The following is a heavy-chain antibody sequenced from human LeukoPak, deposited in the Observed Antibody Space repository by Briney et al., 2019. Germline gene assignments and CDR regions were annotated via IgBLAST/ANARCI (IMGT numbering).Heavy chain of an antibody. V-gene: IGHV4-4*07. CDR3: ARDRVVRGVAYYYYMDV. J-gene: IGHJ6*03. Sequence: SETLSLTCTVSGGSISSYYWSWIRQPAGKGLEWIGRIYTSGSTNYNPSLKSRVTMSVDTSKNQFSLKLSSVTAADTAVYYCARDRVVRGVAYYYYMDVWGKGTTVTISS. CDR1: GGSISSYY. CDR2: IYTSGST. D-gene: IGHD3-10*01.